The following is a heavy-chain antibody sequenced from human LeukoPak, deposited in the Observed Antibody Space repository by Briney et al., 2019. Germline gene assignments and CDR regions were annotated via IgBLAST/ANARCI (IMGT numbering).Heavy chain of an antibody. V-gene: IGHV1-69*04. CDR3: ARGAWIQLWEYRGYGMDV. J-gene: IGHJ6*02. D-gene: IGHD5-18*01. CDR1: GGTFSSYA. CDR2: IIPILGIA. Sequence: ASVKVSCKASGGTFSSYAISWVRQAPGQGLEWMGRIIPILGIANYAQKFQGRVTITADKSTSTAYMELSSLRSEDTAVYYCARGAWIQLWEYRGYGMDVWGQGTTVTVSS.